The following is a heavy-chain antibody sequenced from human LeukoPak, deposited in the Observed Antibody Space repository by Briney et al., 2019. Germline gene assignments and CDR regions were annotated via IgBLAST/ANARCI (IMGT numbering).Heavy chain of an antibody. V-gene: IGHV3-48*02. Sequence: GGSLRLSCAASGFTSNTYNMNWVRQTPSKGLEWISYISSSSGAIYYADSVKGRFTISRDNAKNSLYLQMNSLRDEDTAVYYCARDPPAPFVYGGTYPPDAFDIWGQGAMVTVSS. J-gene: IGHJ3*02. CDR2: ISSSSGAI. CDR3: ARDPPAPFVYGGTYPPDAFDI. D-gene: IGHD1-26*01. CDR1: GFTSNTYN.